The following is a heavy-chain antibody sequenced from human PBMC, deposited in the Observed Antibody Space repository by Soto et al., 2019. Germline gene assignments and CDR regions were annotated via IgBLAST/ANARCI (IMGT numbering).Heavy chain of an antibody. D-gene: IGHD3-22*01. J-gene: IGHJ4*02. CDR1: GFTFSSYG. CDR3: ARDRRYYDSSGYYSWAFDY. Sequence: PGGSLRLSCAASGFTFSSYGMHWVRQAPGKGLEWVAVIWYDGSNKYYADSVKGRFTISRDNSKNTLYLQMNSLRAEDTAVYYCARDRRYYDSSGYYSWAFDYWGQGTLVTVSS. CDR2: IWYDGSNK. V-gene: IGHV3-33*01.